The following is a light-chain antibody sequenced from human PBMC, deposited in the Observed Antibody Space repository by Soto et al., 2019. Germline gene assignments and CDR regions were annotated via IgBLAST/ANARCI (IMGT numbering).Light chain of an antibody. V-gene: IGKV3-15*01. CDR2: GVS. Sequence: EIVMTQSPATLYVSPGERATLSCRASQSISTDLAWYQQKPGQAPRLLMYGVSTRPTGIPARFSGSGSGTEFTLTIYSLQSEDFAVYYCQQYNNWPRTFGQGTKVDIK. J-gene: IGKJ1*01. CDR3: QQYNNWPRT. CDR1: QSISTD.